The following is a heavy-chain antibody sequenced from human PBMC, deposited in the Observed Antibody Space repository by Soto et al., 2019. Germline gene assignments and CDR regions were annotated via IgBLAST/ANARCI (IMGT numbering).Heavy chain of an antibody. Sequence: PSETLSLTCTVSGGSISSGGYYWNWIRQHPGKGLEWIGYIYYSGSTYYNTSLKSRINISVDTSKNQFSLNLSSVTAADTAVYYCARSVFPWGQGTLVTVSS. J-gene: IGHJ5*02. CDR3: ARSVFP. CDR1: GGSISSGGYY. V-gene: IGHV4-31*03. CDR2: IYYSGST.